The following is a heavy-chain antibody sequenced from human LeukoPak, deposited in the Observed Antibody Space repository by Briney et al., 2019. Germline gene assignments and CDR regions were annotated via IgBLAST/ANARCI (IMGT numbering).Heavy chain of an antibody. CDR1: GFTFSSYA. V-gene: IGHV3-30-3*01. CDR2: ISYDGSNK. CDR3: ARDVANYNWNDGGIDY. D-gene: IGHD1-20*01. J-gene: IGHJ4*02. Sequence: PGRSLRLSCAASGFTFSSYAMHWVRQAPGKGLEGVAVISYDGSNKYYADSVKGRFTISRDNPKNTLYLQMNSLRAEDTAVYYCARDVANYNWNDGGIDYWGQGTLVTVSS.